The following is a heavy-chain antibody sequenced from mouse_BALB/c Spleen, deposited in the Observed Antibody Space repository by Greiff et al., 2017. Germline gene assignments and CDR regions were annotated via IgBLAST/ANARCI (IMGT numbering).Heavy chain of an antibody. CDR3: ARDYYGYDYAMDY. V-gene: IGHV5-9-4*01. Sequence: EVMLVESGGGLVKPGGSLKLSCAASGFTFSSYAMSWVRQSPEKRLEWVAEISSGGSYTYYPDTVTGRFTISRDNAKNTLYLEMSSLRSEDTAMYYCARDYYGYDYAMDYWGQGTSVTVSS. D-gene: IGHD1-2*01. CDR1: GFTFSSYA. J-gene: IGHJ4*01. CDR2: ISSGGSYT.